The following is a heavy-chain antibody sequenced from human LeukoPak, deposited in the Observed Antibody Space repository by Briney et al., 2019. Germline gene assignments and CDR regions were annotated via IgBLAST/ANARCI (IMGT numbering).Heavy chain of an antibody. CDR2: INSDGSST. V-gene: IGHV3-74*01. CDR3: ARGRRTGWYFDY. D-gene: IGHD3/OR15-3a*01. J-gene: IGHJ4*02. Sequence: GGSLRLSCAASGFTFSSYWMHWVRQAPGKGLVWVSRINSDGSSTSYADSVKGRFTISRDNAKNTLYLQMNSLRAEDTAVHYCARGRRTGWYFDYWGQGTLVTVSS. CDR1: GFTFSSYW.